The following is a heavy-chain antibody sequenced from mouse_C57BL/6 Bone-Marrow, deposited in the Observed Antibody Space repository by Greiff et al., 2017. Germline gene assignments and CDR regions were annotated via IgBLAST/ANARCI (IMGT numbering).Heavy chain of an antibody. CDR1: DSEVFPIAY. CDR2: ILPSIGRT. CDR3: ARRDYYCSSHWYFDV. Sequence: QVQLKEPGSELRSPGSSVKLSCKDFDSEVFPIAYMSWVRQKPGHGFEWIGGILPSIGRTIYGEKFEDKATLDADTLSNTAYLELNSLTSEDSAIDDCARRDYYCSSHWYFDVWGTGTTVTVSS. D-gene: IGHD1-1*01. V-gene: IGHV15-2*01. J-gene: IGHJ1*03.